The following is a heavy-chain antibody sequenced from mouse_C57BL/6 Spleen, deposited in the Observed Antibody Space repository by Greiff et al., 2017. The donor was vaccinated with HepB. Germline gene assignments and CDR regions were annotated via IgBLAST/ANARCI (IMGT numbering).Heavy chain of an antibody. CDR2: ISSGGSYT. V-gene: IGHV5-6*01. CDR1: GFTFSSYG. Sequence: EVKLVESGGDLVKPGGSLKLSCAASGFTFSSYGMSWVRQTPDKRLEWVATISSGGSYTYYPDSVKGHFTISRDNAKNTLYLQMSSLKSEDTAMYSCARSYDGYYYFAYWGQGTTLPVYS. D-gene: IGHD2-3*01. J-gene: IGHJ2*01. CDR3: ARSYDGYYYFAY.